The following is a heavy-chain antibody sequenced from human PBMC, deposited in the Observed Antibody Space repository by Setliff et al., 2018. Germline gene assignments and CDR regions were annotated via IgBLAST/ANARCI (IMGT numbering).Heavy chain of an antibody. CDR1: GFTFSIYR. D-gene: IGHD2-15*01. J-gene: IGHJ4*02. CDR3: ARTCSGSGCYAGLES. V-gene: IGHV3-33*08. Sequence: GGSLRLSCAASGFTFSIYRMHWVRQAPGKGLEWAAVIWDDGVKKYHSDSVKGRFTISRDNSKNTLYLQMNSLSPEDTAVDYCARTCSGSGCYAGLESWGQGTPVTVSS. CDR2: IWDDGVKK.